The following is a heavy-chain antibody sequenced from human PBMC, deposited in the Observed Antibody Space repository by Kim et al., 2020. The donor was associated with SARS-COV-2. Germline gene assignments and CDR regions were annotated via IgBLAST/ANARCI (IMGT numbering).Heavy chain of an antibody. J-gene: IGHJ4*02. D-gene: IGHD6-13*01. CDR2: IIPFLNTA. Sequence: SVKVSCKASGGTLGRYSLSWVRQAPGQGLEWMGWIIPFLNTANYAQKFQDRLTITADRTTNTAYMELSSLRSEDTAMYYCADSSWNQGFDLWGPGTLVTVSS. V-gene: IGHV1-69*08. CDR3: ADSSWNQGFDL. CDR1: GGTLGRYS.